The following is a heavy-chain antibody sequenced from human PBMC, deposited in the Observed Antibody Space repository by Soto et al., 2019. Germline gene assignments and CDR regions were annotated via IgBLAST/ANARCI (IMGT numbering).Heavy chain of an antibody. J-gene: IGHJ4*02. Sequence: EVQLVESGGGLVKPGGSLRLSCAASGFTFANAWMSWFRQAPGKGLAWVGRIKSKTHGGTTEYAAAVKGRFTISRDDSKNTLYLQMNRLKTEATAVYSCATLLGLGGTVTFACWGEGTLVTVSS. CDR3: ATLLGLGGTVTFAC. CDR1: GFTFANAW. CDR2: IKSKTHGGTT. V-gene: IGHV3-15*01. D-gene: IGHD2-21*02.